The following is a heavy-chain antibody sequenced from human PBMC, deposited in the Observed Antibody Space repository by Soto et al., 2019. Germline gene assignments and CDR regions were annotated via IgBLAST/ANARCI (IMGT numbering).Heavy chain of an antibody. CDR3: ARCGSSYNDYGDWYNWFDP. V-gene: IGHV4-59*08. CDR2: IYYSGST. Sequence: SETLSLTCTVSGGSISSYYWSWIRQPPGKGLEWIGYIYYSGSTNYNPSLKSRVTISVDTSKNQFSLKLSSVTAADTAVYYCARCGSSYNDYGDWYNWFDPWGQGTLVTVSS. CDR1: GGSISSYY. D-gene: IGHD4-17*01. J-gene: IGHJ5*02.